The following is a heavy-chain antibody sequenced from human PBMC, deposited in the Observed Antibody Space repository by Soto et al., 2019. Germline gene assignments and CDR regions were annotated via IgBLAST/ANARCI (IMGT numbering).Heavy chain of an antibody. V-gene: IGHV4-4*02. CDR3: ARDTYYYDSSGQY. CDR2: IYHSGST. Sequence: SETLSLTCAVSGGSISSSNWWSWVRQPPGKGLEWIGEIYHSGSTNYNPSLKSRVTISVDKSKNQFSLKLSSVTAADTAVYYCARDTYYYDSSGQYWGQGTLVTVSS. CDR1: GGSISSSNW. J-gene: IGHJ4*02. D-gene: IGHD3-22*01.